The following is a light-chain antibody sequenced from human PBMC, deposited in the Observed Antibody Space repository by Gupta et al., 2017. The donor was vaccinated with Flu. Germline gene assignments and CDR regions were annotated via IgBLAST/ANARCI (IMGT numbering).Light chain of an antibody. V-gene: IGKV2-28*01. CDR2: LCS. Sequence: LVWCLQKPGKTQQLLIFLCSIRASVVPDTFSGSGTGTDFTLKISRVEAEDLGLYYCMQGLQTPLTFGQGTKVELK. J-gene: IGKJ1*01. CDR3: MQGLQTPLT.